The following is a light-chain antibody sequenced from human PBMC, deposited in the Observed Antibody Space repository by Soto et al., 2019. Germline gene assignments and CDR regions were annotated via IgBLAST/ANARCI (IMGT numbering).Light chain of an antibody. CDR2: GNS. CDR1: SSNIGAGYD. Sequence: QSVLTQPPSVSGAPGQRVTISCTGSSSNIGAGYDVHWYQQLPGTAPKLLIYGNSNRPSGVPDRFSGSKSGTSASLTISGLQAEDEADYYCCSYAGSYGYVFGTGTKVTVL. CDR3: CSYAGSYGYV. V-gene: IGLV1-40*01. J-gene: IGLJ1*01.